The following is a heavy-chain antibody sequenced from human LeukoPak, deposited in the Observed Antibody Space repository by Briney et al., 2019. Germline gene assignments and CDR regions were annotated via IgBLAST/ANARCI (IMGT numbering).Heavy chain of an antibody. J-gene: IGHJ3*02. V-gene: IGHV4-4*02. CDR1: GGSISSSNW. CDR2: ISHSGST. CDR3: ARDRSGPFTFDT. D-gene: IGHD2-15*01. Sequence: SGTLSLTCAVSGGSISSSNWWSWVRQPPGKGLEWIGEISHSGSTYYNPSLKSRVTISVDTSKNQFSLKLSSVTAADTALYYCARDRSGPFTFDTWGQGTLVTVSS.